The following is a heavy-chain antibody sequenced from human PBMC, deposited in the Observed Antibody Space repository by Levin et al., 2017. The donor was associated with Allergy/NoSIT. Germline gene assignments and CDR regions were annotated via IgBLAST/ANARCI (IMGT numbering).Heavy chain of an antibody. CDR1: GFTFSSYA. D-gene: IGHD3-10*01. J-gene: IGHJ4*02. Sequence: GGSLRLSCAASGFTFSSYAMHWVRQAPGKGLEWVAVISYDGSNKYYADSVKGRFTISRDNSKNTLYLQMNSLRAEDTAVYYCARDQGTMVRGVMRYWGQGTLVTVSS. CDR3: ARDQGTMVRGVMRY. CDR2: ISYDGSNK. V-gene: IGHV3-30-3*01.